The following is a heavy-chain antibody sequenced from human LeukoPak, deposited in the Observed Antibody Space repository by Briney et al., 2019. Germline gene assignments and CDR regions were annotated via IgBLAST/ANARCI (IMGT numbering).Heavy chain of an antibody. CDR3: AREGPRYEIDY. V-gene: IGHV3-30-3*01. J-gene: IGHJ4*02. CDR1: GFTFSSYA. Sequence: PGRSLRPSCAASGFTFSSYAMHWVRQAPGKGLEWVAVISYDGSNKYYADSVKGRFTISRDNSKNTLYLQMNSLRAEDTAVYYCAREGPRYEIDYWGQGTLVTVSS. D-gene: IGHD5-12*01. CDR2: ISYDGSNK.